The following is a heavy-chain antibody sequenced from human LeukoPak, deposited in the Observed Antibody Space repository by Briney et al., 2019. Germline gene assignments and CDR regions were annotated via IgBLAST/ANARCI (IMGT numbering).Heavy chain of an antibody. V-gene: IGHV4-59*01. Sequence: SSETLSLTCTVSGGSISSYYWSWIRQPPGKGLEWIGYIYYSGSTNYNPSLKSRVTISVDTSKNQFSLKLSSVTAADTAVYYCARDEGPGYYFDYWGQGTLVTVSS. CDR2: IYYSGST. CDR3: ARDEGPGYYFDY. CDR1: GGSISSYY. J-gene: IGHJ4*02.